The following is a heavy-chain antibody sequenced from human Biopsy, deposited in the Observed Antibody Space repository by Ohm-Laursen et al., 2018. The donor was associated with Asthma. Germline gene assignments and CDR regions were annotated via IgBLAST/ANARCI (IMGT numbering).Heavy chain of an antibody. CDR3: ARQSGQDYGDSSGFDI. Sequence: SLRLSCTASGFVFSQCGMHWVRQGPGKGLEWVALVSSDGHNKYYEDSVKGRFTISRDNSRNRLYLQINRLTVEDSAVYFCARQSGQDYGDSSGFDIWGQGTKVAASS. CDR1: GFVFSQCG. CDR2: VSSDGHNK. V-gene: IGHV3-30*03. J-gene: IGHJ3*02. D-gene: IGHD3-22*01.